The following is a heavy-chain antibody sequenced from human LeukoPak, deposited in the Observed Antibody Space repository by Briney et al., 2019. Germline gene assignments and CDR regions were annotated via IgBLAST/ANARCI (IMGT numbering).Heavy chain of an antibody. V-gene: IGHV1-18*01. J-gene: IGHJ4*02. CDR1: GYTFTSYG. Sequence: GASVKVSCKASGYTFTSYGISWVRQAPGQGLEWMGWISAYNGNTNYAQKLQGRVTMTTDTSTSTAYMELRSLRSDDTAVYYCARDRRYYYGSGNIDYWSQGPLVTVSS. CDR2: ISAYNGNT. D-gene: IGHD3-10*01. CDR3: ARDRRYYYGSGNIDY.